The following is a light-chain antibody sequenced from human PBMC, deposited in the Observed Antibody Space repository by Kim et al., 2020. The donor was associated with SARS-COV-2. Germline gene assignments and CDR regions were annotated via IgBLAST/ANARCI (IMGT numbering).Light chain of an antibody. V-gene: IGKV1-27*01. Sequence: TSVGDRVAITCRASQSIINYLAWYQHRPEEIPKLLIYAASALQSRVPSRFSGSGSGTDFALTTSSLQPEDVATYYSQKNNSAPLTFVGGTKMGIK. CDR2: AAS. J-gene: IGKJ4*01. CDR3: QKNNSAPLT. CDR1: QSIINY.